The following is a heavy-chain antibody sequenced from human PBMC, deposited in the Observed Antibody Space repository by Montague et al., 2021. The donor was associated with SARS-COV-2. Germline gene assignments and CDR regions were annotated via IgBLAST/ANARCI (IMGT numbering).Heavy chain of an antibody. V-gene: IGHV4-31*03. Sequence: TLSLTCTVSGGSISSGGYYWSWIRQHPGKGLEWIGYIYYSRSTYYNPSLKSRVTISVDTSKNQFSLKLSSVTAADTAAYYCARVQGITMIVVVIGAFDIWGQGTMVTVSS. CDR1: GGSISSGGYY. J-gene: IGHJ3*02. CDR3: ARVQGITMIVVVIGAFDI. D-gene: IGHD3-22*01. CDR2: IYYSRST.